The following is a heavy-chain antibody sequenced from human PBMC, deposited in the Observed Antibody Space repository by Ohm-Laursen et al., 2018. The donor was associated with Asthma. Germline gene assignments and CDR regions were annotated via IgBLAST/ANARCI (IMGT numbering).Heavy chain of an antibody. CDR2: ISSSSSCI. D-gene: IGHD3-3*01. J-gene: IGHJ5*02. V-gene: IGHV3-21*01. Sequence: GSLRLSCAASGFTFSSYSMNWVRQAPGKGLEWVSSISSSSSCIYYADSVKGRFTISRDNAKNSLYLQMNSLRAEDTAVYYCARDRLTIFTNWFDPWGQGTLVTVSS. CDR1: GFTFSSYS. CDR3: ARDRLTIFTNWFDP.